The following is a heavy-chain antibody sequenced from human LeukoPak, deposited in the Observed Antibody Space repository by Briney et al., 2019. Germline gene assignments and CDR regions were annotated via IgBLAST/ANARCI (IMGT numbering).Heavy chain of an antibody. Sequence: ASVKVSCKASGYTFTSYGISWVRQAPGQGLEWMGWISAYNGNTNYAQKLQGRVTMTTDTSTSTAYMELRSLRSDDTAVYYCARDRGGLWYYDFWSGYLYFDYWGQGTLVTVSS. V-gene: IGHV1-18*01. CDR3: ARDRGGLWYYDFWSGYLYFDY. CDR1: GYTFTSYG. D-gene: IGHD3-3*01. J-gene: IGHJ4*02. CDR2: ISAYNGNT.